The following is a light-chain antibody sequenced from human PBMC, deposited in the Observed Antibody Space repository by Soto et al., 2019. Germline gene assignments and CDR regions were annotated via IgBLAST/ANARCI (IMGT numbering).Light chain of an antibody. CDR1: CCNIGAGYD. J-gene: IGLJ2*01. CDR2: GNS. CDR3: QSYDSSLSGSGV. Sequence: QSVLTQPPSVSGAPGQRVTISCTGSCCNIGAGYDVHWYQQLPGTAPKLLIYGNSNRPSGVPDRFSGSKSGTSASLAITGLQAEDEADYYCQSYDSSLSGSGVFGGGTKLTVL. V-gene: IGLV1-40*01.